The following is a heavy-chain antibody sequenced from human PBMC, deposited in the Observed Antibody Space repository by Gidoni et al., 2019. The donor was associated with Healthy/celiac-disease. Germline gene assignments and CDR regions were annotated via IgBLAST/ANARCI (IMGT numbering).Heavy chain of an antibody. CDR1: GGSISSSSYY. Sequence: QLQLQESGPGLVKPSETLSLTCTVSGGSISSSSYYWGWIRQPPGKGLEWIGSIYYSGSTYYNPSLKSRVTISVDTSKNQFSLKLSSVTAADTAVYYCARRTAAAGTAGSWSYNWFDPWGQGTLVTVSS. CDR2: IYYSGST. D-gene: IGHD6-13*01. V-gene: IGHV4-39*01. CDR3: ARRTAAAGTAGSWSYNWFDP. J-gene: IGHJ5*02.